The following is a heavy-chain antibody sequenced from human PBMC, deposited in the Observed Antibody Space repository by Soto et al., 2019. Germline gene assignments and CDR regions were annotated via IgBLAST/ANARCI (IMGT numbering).Heavy chain of an antibody. CDR2: IWDDGNNK. CDR3: ARGLHSLFDY. D-gene: IGHD2-21*01. Sequence: LRLSCAASGFTFSNYGMHWVRQAPGKGLEWVAVIWDDGNNKYYADSVKGRFTISRDNSNNTLYVQMTSLRAEDTAVYYCARGLHSLFDYWGQGTLVTVSS. V-gene: IGHV3-33*01. CDR1: GFTFSNYG. J-gene: IGHJ4*02.